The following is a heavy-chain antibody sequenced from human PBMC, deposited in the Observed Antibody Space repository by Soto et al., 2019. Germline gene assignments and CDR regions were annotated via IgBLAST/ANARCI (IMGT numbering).Heavy chain of an antibody. Sequence: EVQLVESGGGLVKPGGSLRLSCAASGFTFSSYSMNWVRQAPGKGLEWVSSISSSSSYIYYADSVKGRFTISRDNAKNSLYLQMNSLSAEDTAVSYCARDVYSSSRYFDYWGQGTLVSVSS. V-gene: IGHV3-21*01. CDR1: GFTFSSYS. CDR2: ISSSSSYI. J-gene: IGHJ4*02. D-gene: IGHD6-6*01. CDR3: ARDVYSSSRYFDY.